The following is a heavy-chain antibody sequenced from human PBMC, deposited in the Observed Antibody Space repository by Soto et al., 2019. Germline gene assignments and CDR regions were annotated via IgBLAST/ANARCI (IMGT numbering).Heavy chain of an antibody. D-gene: IGHD3-9*01. CDR3: ARGDHYEILSGYYYWFDP. CDR2: IYYSGST. CDR1: GGSISSYY. J-gene: IGHJ5*02. Sequence: QVQLQESGPGLVKPSETLSLTCTVSGGSISSYYWSWIRQPPGKGLEWIGYIYYSGSTNYNPSLKSPGTIPVDTSKNQFSLKLSSVTGADTAVYYCARGDHYEILSGYYYWFDPWGQGTLVTVSS. V-gene: IGHV4-59*08.